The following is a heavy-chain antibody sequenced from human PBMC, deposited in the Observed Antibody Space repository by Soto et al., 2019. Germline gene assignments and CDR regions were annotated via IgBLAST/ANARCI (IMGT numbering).Heavy chain of an antibody. J-gene: IGHJ6*02. CDR3: AKGGLAVTEDYYYYYGMDV. CDR1: GFTFSSYD. D-gene: IGHD3-10*01. V-gene: IGHV3-23*01. CDR2: ISGSGGST. Sequence: VQLLESGGGLVQPGGSLRLSCAASGFTFSSYDMNWVRQAPGKGLEWVSAISGSGGSTYYAVSLKGRFTISRDNSKNTLYLQMNSLRAEDTAVYYCAKGGLAVTEDYYYYYGMDVWGQGTTVTVSS.